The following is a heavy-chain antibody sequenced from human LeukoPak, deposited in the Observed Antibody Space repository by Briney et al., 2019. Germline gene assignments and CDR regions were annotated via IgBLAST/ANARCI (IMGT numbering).Heavy chain of an antibody. V-gene: IGHV3-48*04. CDR3: AKTRIRLEPAATKGDFDY. J-gene: IGHJ4*02. D-gene: IGHD2-2*01. CDR2: ISSSSGTI. Sequence: GGSLRLSCAASGFTFSSYSMNWVRQAPGKGLEWVSYISSSSGTIYYADSVKGRFTISRDNAKNSLYLQMNSLRAEDTALYYCAKTRIRLEPAATKGDFDYWGQGTLVTVSS. CDR1: GFTFSSYS.